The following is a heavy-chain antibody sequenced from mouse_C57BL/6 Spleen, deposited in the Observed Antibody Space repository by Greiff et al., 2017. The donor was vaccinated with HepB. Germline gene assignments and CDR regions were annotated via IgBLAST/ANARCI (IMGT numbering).Heavy chain of an antibody. CDR3: ARVPPYYGSTPWYFDV. Sequence: QVQLKESGAELVKPGASVKISCKASGYAFSSYWMNWVKQRPGKGLEWIGQIYPGDGDTNYNGKFKGKATLTADKSSSTAYMQLSSLTSEDSAVYFCARVPPYYGSTPWYFDVWGTGTTVTVSS. CDR2: IYPGDGDT. V-gene: IGHV1-80*01. J-gene: IGHJ1*03. D-gene: IGHD1-1*01. CDR1: GYAFSSYW.